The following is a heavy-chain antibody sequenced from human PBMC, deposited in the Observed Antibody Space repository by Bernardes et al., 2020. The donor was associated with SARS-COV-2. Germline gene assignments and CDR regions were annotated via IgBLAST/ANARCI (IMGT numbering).Heavy chain of an antibody. CDR1: GFSFRSFA. V-gene: IGHV3-23*01. CDR3: AKDYRPKPYCGDECYPIDY. D-gene: IGHD2-21*01. CDR2: IIENGVDT. Sequence: GGSLRLSCVASGFSFRSFAMSWFRQAPGPGLEWVAGIIENGVDTYYADSVRGRFTISRANFKNTLYLQMDSLRVEDTAIYFCAKDYRPKPYCGDECYPIDYWGQGTLVTVSA. J-gene: IGHJ4*02.